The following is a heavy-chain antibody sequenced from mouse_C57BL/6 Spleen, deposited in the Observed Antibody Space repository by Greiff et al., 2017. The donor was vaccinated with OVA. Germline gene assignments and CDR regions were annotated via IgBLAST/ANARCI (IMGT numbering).Heavy chain of an antibody. V-gene: IGHV1-55*01. CDR3: AREVPYYDYPYYYAMDY. J-gene: IGHJ4*01. CDR1: GYTFTSYW. Sequence: QVQLQQPGAELVKPGASVKMSCKASGYTFTSYWITWVKQRPGQGLEWIGDIYPGSGSTNYNEKFKSKATLTVDTSSSTAYMQLSSLTSEDSAVYYCAREVPYYDYPYYYAMDYWGQGTSVTVSS. CDR2: IYPGSGST. D-gene: IGHD2-4*01.